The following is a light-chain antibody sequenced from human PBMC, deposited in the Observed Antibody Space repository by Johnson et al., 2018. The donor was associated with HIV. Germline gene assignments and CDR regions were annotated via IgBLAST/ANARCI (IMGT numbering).Light chain of an antibody. V-gene: IGLV1-51*01. Sequence: QSVLTQPPSVSAAPGQKVTISCSGSNSNIGNNYVSWYQQLPGTAPKLLIYDNNKRPSGIPARFSGSKSATSATLAITGLQTGDEADYYCGTWDGSLSVYVFGAGTEVTVL. CDR1: NSNIGNNY. CDR3: GTWDGSLSVYV. CDR2: DNN. J-gene: IGLJ1*01.